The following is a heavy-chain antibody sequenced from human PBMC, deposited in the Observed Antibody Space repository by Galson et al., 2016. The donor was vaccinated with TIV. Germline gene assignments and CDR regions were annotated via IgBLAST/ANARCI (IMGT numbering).Heavy chain of an antibody. J-gene: IGHJ6*02. V-gene: IGHV1-18*01. CDR2: ISAYSGDT. CDR3: TRDRGSMNMNPVIDYNFGMDV. CDR1: GYTFNKYG. Sequence: SVKVSCKASGYTFNKYGVTWVRQAPGQGLEWMGWISAYSGDTNYAQKFQGRVTMTTDTYTSTAYMDLRSRRSDDTAVYYCTRDRGSMNMNPVIDYNFGMDVWGQGTTVTVSS. D-gene: IGHD2-21*01.